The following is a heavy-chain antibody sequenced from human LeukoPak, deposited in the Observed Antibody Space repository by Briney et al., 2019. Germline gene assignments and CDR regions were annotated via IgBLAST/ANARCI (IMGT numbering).Heavy chain of an antibody. Sequence: GEALKISCKGSGCSFTSYWIGWVRQMPGRGLEGMGVIYPGDSVTRYSPSFQGQVAISDDNSISTAFLQCSRLKAPDTAMYYCALHYDGSGYDAFDIWGQGTMVTVSS. CDR1: GCSFTSYW. CDR3: ALHYDGSGYDAFDI. D-gene: IGHD3-22*01. V-gene: IGHV5-51*01. J-gene: IGHJ3*02. CDR2: IYPGDSVT.